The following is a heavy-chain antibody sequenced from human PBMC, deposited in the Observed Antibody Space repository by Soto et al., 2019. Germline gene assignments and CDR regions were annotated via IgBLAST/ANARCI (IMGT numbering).Heavy chain of an antibody. V-gene: IGHV3-74*01. Sequence: GGSLRLSCAASGFTFSSYWMRWVRQAPGKGLVWVSRINSDGSSTSYADSVKGRFTISRDNAKNTLYLQMNSLRAEDTAVYYCARGSPSSIAAAGTDYWGQGTLVTVSS. J-gene: IGHJ4*02. CDR1: GFTFSSYW. CDR3: ARGSPSSIAAAGTDY. D-gene: IGHD6-13*01. CDR2: INSDGSST.